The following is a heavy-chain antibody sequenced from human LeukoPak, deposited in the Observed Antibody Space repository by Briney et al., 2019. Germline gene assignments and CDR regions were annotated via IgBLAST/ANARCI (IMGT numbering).Heavy chain of an antibody. J-gene: IGHJ4*02. CDR1: GFTFSSYS. Sequence: GGSLRLSCAASGFTFSSYSMNWVRQAPGKGLEWVSSISSSSSYIYYADSVKGRFTISRDNAKNSLYLQMDSLRVDDTAVYYCARDSSPSYGSSNYRLADFDYWGQGTLVSVSS. V-gene: IGHV3-21*01. CDR3: ARDSSPSYGSSNYRLADFDY. D-gene: IGHD2-2*01. CDR2: ISSSSSYI.